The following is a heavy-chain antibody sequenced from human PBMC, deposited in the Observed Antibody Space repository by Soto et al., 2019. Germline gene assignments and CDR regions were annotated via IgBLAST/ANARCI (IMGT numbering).Heavy chain of an antibody. CDR3: ARGTLV. CDR1: GGSIGSGGYW. D-gene: IGHD2-2*01. J-gene: IGHJ4*02. Sequence: QVQLQESGPGLMQPSQTLSLTCTVSGGSIGSGGYWWSWIRQHPGRGLEWIGFVSYTGNTQYNPSPXSXINISVATSTKQFSLKLSSVAAADTAVYYCARGTLVWGQGTLVTVSS. CDR2: VSYTGNT. V-gene: IGHV4-31*03.